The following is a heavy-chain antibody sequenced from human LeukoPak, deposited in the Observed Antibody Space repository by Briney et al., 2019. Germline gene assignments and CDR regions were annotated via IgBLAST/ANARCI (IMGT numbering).Heavy chain of an antibody. Sequence: SETLSLTCTVSGGSISSYYWSWIRQPPGRGLEWSGSIYYSGSTYYNPSLKSRVTISVDTSKNQFSLKLSSVTAADTAVYYCARLSYLGYCSSTSCYQGWFDPWGQGTLVTVSS. D-gene: IGHD2-2*01. CDR2: IYYSGST. V-gene: IGHV4-39*01. J-gene: IGHJ5*02. CDR3: ARLSYLGYCSSTSCYQGWFDP. CDR1: GGSISSYY.